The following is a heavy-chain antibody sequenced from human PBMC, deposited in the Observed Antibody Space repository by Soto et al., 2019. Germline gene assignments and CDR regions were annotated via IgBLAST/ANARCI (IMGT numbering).Heavy chain of an antibody. Sequence: QITLKESGPTLVKPTQPLTLTSTSSGFSPSTSGVGVGWIRQPPGKALEWLALIYWNDDKRYSPSLKSRLTIAKYTSKNHVVLTMDNVDPVDTATYYCAHRSSWYIGGNFDYWGQGTLVTVSS. CDR1: GFSPSTSGVG. D-gene: IGHD6-13*01. J-gene: IGHJ4*02. V-gene: IGHV2-5*01. CDR2: IYWNDDK. CDR3: AHRSSWYIGGNFDY.